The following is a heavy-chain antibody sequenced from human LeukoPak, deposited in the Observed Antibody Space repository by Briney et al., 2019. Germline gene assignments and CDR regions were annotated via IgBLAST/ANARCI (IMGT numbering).Heavy chain of an antibody. V-gene: IGHV4-4*02. CDR2: VHLSGRT. CDR1: GGSISTTNW. Sequence: SGTLSLTCGVSGGSISTTNWWTWVRQPPGEGLEWIGEVHLSGRTHYNPSLESRVTMSVDMSENHISLRLTSVTAADTAVYYCARAGTERHMAYYYYYGMDVWGQGTTVTVSS. CDR3: ARAGTERHMAYYYYYGMDV. D-gene: IGHD6-13*01. J-gene: IGHJ6*02.